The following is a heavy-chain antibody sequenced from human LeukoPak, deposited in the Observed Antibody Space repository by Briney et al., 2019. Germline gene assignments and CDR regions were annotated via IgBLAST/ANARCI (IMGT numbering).Heavy chain of an antibody. CDR1: GYTFSSYG. V-gene: IGHV1-18*01. Sequence: ASVKVSCKASGYTFSSYGISWVRQAPGQGLEWMGWFDTYNGNSKYAQKVQGRVTMTTDTSTTTAYMELRTLRSDDTAVYYCARDMVGLAANGNWFDPWGQGTPVTVSS. CDR3: ARDMVGLAANGNWFDP. CDR2: FDTYNGNS. D-gene: IGHD6-13*01. J-gene: IGHJ5*02.